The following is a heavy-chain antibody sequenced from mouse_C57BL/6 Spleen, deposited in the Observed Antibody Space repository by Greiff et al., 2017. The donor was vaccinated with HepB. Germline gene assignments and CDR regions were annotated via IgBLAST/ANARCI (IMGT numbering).Heavy chain of an antibody. CDR3: ARYPDGSSYGWYFDV. J-gene: IGHJ1*03. Sequence: EVQLVESGPGLAKPSQTLSLTCSVTGYSITSDYWNWIRKFPGNKLEYMGYISYSGSTYYNPSLKSRISITRDTSKNQYYLQLNSVTTEDTATYYCARYPDGSSYGWYFDVWGTGTTVTVSS. V-gene: IGHV3-8*01. CDR2: ISYSGST. D-gene: IGHD1-1*01. CDR1: GYSITSDY.